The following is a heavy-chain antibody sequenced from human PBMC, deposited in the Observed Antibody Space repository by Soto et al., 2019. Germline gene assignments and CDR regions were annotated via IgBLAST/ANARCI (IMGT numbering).Heavy chain of an antibody. CDR2: ISAYNGNT. CDR1: GYTFTSYG. Sequence: ASVKVSCKAPGYTFTSYGISWVRQAPGQGLEWMGWISAYNGNTNYAQKLQGRVTMTTDTSTSTAYMELRSLRSDDTAVYYCARVVNSGLYYYYGMDVWGQGTTVTVSS. CDR3: ARVVNSGLYYYYGMDV. V-gene: IGHV1-18*04. D-gene: IGHD3-22*01. J-gene: IGHJ6*02.